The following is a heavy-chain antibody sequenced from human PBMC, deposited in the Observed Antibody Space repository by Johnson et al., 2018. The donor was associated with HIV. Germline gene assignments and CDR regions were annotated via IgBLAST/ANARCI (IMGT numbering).Heavy chain of an antibody. V-gene: IGHV3-64*01. CDR1: GFTFSSYA. Sequence: VQLVESGGGLVQPGGSLRLSCAASGFTFSSYAMHWVRQAPGKGLEYVSAISSNGGSTYYANSVKGRFTISRDSSKNTLYLQMGSLRPEDTAHYYCASKAAGTMHAFDIWGQGTMVTVSS. CDR3: ASKAAGTMHAFDI. J-gene: IGHJ3*02. CDR2: ISSNGGST. D-gene: IGHD6-13*01.